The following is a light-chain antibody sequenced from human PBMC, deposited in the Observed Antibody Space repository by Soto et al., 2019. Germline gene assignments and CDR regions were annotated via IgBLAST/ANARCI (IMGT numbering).Light chain of an antibody. J-gene: IGLJ1*01. V-gene: IGLV1-44*01. CDR3: AAWDDSLNGLV. CDR1: SSNIGSNT. Sequence: QSVLTQPPSASGTPGQRVTISCSGSSSNIGSNTVNWYQQLPGTAPKLLIYNNNQRPSGVPDRFSGSKSGTSASLAISGLXXXXXXXXXCAAWDDSLNGLVFGTGTKLTV. CDR2: NNN.